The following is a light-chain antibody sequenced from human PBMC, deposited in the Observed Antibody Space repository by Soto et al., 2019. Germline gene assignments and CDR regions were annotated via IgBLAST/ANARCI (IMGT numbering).Light chain of an antibody. Sequence: DIQMTQSPSSLSASVGDRVTITCRASQSISGYLNWYQQKPGKAPKLLIYAASSLQSGVPSRFSGRGSGTHFTLTISSLQPEDFATFYCQQSYSAPWTFGQGTKVEIK. V-gene: IGKV1-39*01. J-gene: IGKJ1*01. CDR3: QQSYSAPWT. CDR2: AAS. CDR1: QSISGY.